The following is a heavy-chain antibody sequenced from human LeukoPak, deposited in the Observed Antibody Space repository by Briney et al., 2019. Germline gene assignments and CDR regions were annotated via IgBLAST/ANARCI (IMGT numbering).Heavy chain of an antibody. D-gene: IGHD3-3*01. Sequence: SETLSLTCTVSGDSISTYYRSWIRQPPGKGLEWIGYISYSGSSTYSSSLKSRATISLDTSKTQFSLELTSVTAADTAVYYCARDRRGTYFAVVTGTGMDVWGQGTTVIVSS. CDR3: ARDRRGTYFAVVTGTGMDV. J-gene: IGHJ6*02. CDR1: GDSISTYY. V-gene: IGHV4-59*01. CDR2: ISYSGSS.